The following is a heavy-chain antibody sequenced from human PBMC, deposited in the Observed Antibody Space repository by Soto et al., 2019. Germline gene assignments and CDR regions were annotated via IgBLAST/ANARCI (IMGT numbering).Heavy chain of an antibody. V-gene: IGHV4-30-4*01. CDR3: ARDRQGYCSGGSCYSDYYGMDV. CDR1: GGSISSGDYY. Sequence: PSETLSLTCTVSGGSISSGDYYWSWIRQPPGKGLEWIGYIYYSGSTYYNPSLKSRVTISVDTSKNQFSLKLSSVTAADTAVYYCARDRQGYCSGGSCYSDYYGMDVWGQETTVTVPS. D-gene: IGHD2-15*01. CDR2: IYYSGST. J-gene: IGHJ6*02.